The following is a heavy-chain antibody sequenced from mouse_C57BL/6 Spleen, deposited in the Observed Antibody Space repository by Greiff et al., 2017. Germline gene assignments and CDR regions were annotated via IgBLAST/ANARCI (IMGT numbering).Heavy chain of an antibody. Sequence: QVQLQQPGAELVMPGASVKLSCKASGYTFTSYWMHWVKQRPGQGLEWIGEIDPSDSYTNYNQKFKGKSTLTVDKSSSTAYMRLSSLTSEDSAVYYCARGTAQAGDYWGQGTTLTVSS. CDR2: IDPSDSYT. CDR1: GYTFTSYW. CDR3: ARGTAQAGDY. D-gene: IGHD3-2*02. V-gene: IGHV1-69*01. J-gene: IGHJ2*01.